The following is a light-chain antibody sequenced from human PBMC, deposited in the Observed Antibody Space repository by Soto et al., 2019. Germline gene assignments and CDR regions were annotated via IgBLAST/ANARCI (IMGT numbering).Light chain of an antibody. J-gene: IGLJ2*01. V-gene: IGLV2-14*01. CDR2: EVS. Sequence: QSALTQPASVSGSPGQSITISCTGTSSDVGDYNYVSWYQQHPGKAPELMIYEVSHRLSGVSNRFSGSKSGYTASLTISGLQDEDEADYYCSSYISNSIVVFGGGTKLTVL. CDR3: SSYISNSIVV. CDR1: SSDVGDYNY.